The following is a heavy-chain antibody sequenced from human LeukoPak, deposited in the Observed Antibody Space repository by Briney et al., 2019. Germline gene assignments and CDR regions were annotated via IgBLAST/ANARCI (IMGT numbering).Heavy chain of an antibody. V-gene: IGHV3-23*01. CDR1: GFTFSSYA. Sequence: TGGSLRLSCAASGFTFSSYAMSWVRQAPGKGLEWVSAISRSGGSTYYAASVKGRFTISRDNYKNTLYLQMNSLRAEDTAVYYCAKGTPAAFDTFGNHFDYWGQGTLVTVSS. J-gene: IGHJ4*02. CDR2: ISRSGGST. CDR3: AKGTPAAFDTFGNHFDY. D-gene: IGHD6-13*01.